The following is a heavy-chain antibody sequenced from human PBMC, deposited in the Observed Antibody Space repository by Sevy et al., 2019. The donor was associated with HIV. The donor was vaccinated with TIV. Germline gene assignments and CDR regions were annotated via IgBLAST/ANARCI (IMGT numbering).Heavy chain of an antibody. V-gene: IGHV3-48*03. J-gene: IGHJ4*02. D-gene: IGHD4-17*01. CDR2: ISSSATLI. Sequence: GGSLRLSCAASGFLFSSYEMNWVRQIPGKGLEWISFISSSATLIYYGDSGRGRFTISRDNAKNSLYLQMNSLRAEDTGVYYCTRDLPPSATTVAHFDYWGQGTLVTVSS. CDR1: GFLFSSYE. CDR3: TRDLPPSATTVAHFDY.